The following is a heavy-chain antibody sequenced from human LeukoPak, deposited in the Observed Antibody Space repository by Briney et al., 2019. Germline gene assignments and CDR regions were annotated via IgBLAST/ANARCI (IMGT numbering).Heavy chain of an antibody. CDR3: ARDDVRSGWPY. Sequence: ASVKVSCKASGYTFTSYGISWVRQAPGQGLEWMGWISAYDGNTNYAQKFQGRVTMTTDTSTSTAYMELGSLRSDDTAVYYCARDDVRSGWPYWGQGTLVTVSS. CDR1: GYTFTSYG. D-gene: IGHD6-19*01. J-gene: IGHJ4*02. CDR2: ISAYDGNT. V-gene: IGHV1-18*01.